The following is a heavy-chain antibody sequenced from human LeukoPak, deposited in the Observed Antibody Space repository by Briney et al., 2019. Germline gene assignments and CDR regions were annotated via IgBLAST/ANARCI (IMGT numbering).Heavy chain of an antibody. CDR2: ISSDGSST. CDR3: AREVYYGSGSPRLDY. CDR1: GFTFSSYW. Sequence: PGGSLRLSCAASGFTFSSYWMHWVRQAPGKGLVWVSRISSDGSSTSYADSVKGRFTISRDNAKNTLYLQMNSLRAEDTAVYYCAREVYYGSGSPRLDYWGQGTLVTVSS. V-gene: IGHV3-74*01. J-gene: IGHJ4*02. D-gene: IGHD3-10*01.